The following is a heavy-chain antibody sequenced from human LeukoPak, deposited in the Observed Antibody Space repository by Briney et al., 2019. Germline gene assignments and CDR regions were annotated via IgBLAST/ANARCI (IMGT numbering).Heavy chain of an antibody. V-gene: IGHV3-23*01. Sequence: GGSLRLSCAASGFTFSSYAMSWVRQAPGKGLEYVSTICGSSSNTYYADSVKGRFTISRDNSKNTLYLQMNSLRAEDTAVYYCANPAPPQKRLRFDPWGQGTLVTVSS. J-gene: IGHJ5*02. CDR2: ICGSSSNT. D-gene: IGHD3-3*01. CDR3: ANPAPPQKRLRFDP. CDR1: GFTFSSYA.